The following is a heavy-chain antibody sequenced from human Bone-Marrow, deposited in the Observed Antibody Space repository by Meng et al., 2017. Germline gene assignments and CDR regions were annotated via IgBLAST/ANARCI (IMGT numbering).Heavy chain of an antibody. CDR3: ARFGGWYYYDSSGGFDY. CDR2: IYSGGST. J-gene: IGHJ4*02. CDR1: GLTVSSNY. V-gene: IGHV3-53*01. Sequence: GESPKIPCAAPGLTVSSNYMSWVRQAPGKGLEWVSVIYSGGSTYYADSVKGRFTISRDNSKNTLYLQMNSLRAEDTAVYYCARFGGWYYYDSSGGFDYWGQGTLVTVSS. D-gene: IGHD3-22*01.